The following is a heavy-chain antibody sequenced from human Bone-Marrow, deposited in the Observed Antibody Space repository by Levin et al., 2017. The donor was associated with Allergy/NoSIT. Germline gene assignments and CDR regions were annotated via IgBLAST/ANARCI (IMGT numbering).Heavy chain of an antibody. Sequence: GGSLRLSCAASGFTFSPYGMHWVRQAPGKGLEWVAVISYDGSDKYYADSVKGRFTISRDNSKNTVYLQMNSLRAEDTGIYYCAKDAVAGTLFFAHKPRYFDLWGRGTLVTVSS. CDR3: AKDAVAGTLFFAHKPRYFDL. J-gene: IGHJ2*01. V-gene: IGHV3-30*18. CDR2: ISYDGSDK. D-gene: IGHD6-19*01. CDR1: GFTFSPYG.